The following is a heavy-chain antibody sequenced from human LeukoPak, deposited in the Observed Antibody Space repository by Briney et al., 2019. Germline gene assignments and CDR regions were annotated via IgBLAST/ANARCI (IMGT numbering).Heavy chain of an antibody. CDR1: GSSFSAHS. D-gene: IGHD6-19*01. Sequence: PGGSLRLSCAASGSSFSAHSMNWVRQAPGKGLEWISYISSGGDTFYYADSVKGRFTISRDNANNSLYLQMNSLRGEDTAVYYCARDLFTSGWRFFDSWGQGTLVTVSS. CDR3: ARDLFTSGWRFFDS. V-gene: IGHV3-48*01. CDR2: ISSGGDTF. J-gene: IGHJ4*02.